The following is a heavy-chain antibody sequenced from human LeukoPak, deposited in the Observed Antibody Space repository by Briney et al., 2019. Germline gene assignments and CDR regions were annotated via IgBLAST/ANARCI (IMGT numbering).Heavy chain of an antibody. V-gene: IGHV3-7*01. J-gene: IGHJ4*02. CDR1: AFRFNDYW. Sequence: PGGALRLSCAASAFRFNDYWMAWVRQGPGKGLEWVANTNQDGSDKYYVDSVRGRFTVSRVNAKKSLYLQMSSLRAEDTAVYYCASLHDPSLSFDFWGQGTLVTVSS. CDR3: ASLHDPSLSFDF. CDR2: TNQDGSDK.